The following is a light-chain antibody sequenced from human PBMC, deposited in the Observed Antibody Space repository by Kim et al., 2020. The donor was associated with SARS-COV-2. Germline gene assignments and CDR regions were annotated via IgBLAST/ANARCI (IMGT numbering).Light chain of an antibody. Sequence: TLVQTVRITCQGNSLRSYDATWYQQKPGQAPILVIYGKNNRPSGIPGRFSCSSSGNTASLTITGTQAGDEADYYCNSRDSNENVFFGGGTQLTVL. J-gene: IGLJ2*01. V-gene: IGLV3-19*01. CDR3: NSRDSNENVF. CDR2: GKN. CDR1: SLRSYD.